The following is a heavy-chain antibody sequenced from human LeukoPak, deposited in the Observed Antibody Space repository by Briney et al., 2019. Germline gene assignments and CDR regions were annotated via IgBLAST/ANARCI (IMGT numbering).Heavy chain of an antibody. CDR2: LNAGNSNT. CDR3: ASPGVAAAAPDAFDI. D-gene: IGHD6-13*01. CDR1: RYTFTIYA. V-gene: IGHV1-3*01. J-gene: IGHJ3*02. Sequence: ASVKVSCEAPRYTFTIYAMHWVRQAPGQRLEWMGWLNAGNSNTKYSQKFQGRVTITMDTSASTAYMELSSLRSEDTAVYDCASPGVAAAAPDAFDIWGQGTMVTVSS.